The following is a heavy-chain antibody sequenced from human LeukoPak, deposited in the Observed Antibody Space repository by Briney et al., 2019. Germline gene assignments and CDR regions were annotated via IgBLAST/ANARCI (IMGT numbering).Heavy chain of an antibody. CDR3: AKAPVTTCRGAYCYPFDY. J-gene: IGHJ4*02. Sequence: GWSLRLSCAASGFTLSSYAMSWVRQAPGKGLEWVSAISDSGNTYHADSVKGRFTISRDSSKNTLFLQMNRLRPEHAAVYYCAKAPVTTCRGAYCYPFDYWGQGTLVTVSS. D-gene: IGHD2-21*01. CDR2: ISDSGNT. CDR1: GFTLSSYA. V-gene: IGHV3-23*01.